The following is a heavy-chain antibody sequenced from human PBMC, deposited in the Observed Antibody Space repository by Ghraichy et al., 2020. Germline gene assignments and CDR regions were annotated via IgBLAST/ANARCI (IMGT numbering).Heavy chain of an antibody. D-gene: IGHD2-2*01. CDR3: ARDDIVVVPAALKQNYYYYGMDV. J-gene: IGHJ6*02. CDR2: ISSSSSTI. Sequence: LSLNCAASGFTFSSYSMNWVRQAPGKGLEWVSYISSSSSTIYYADSVKGRFTISRDNAKYSLYLQMNSLRDEDTAVYYCARDDIVVVPAALKQNYYYYGMDVWGQGTTVTVSS. CDR1: GFTFSSYS. V-gene: IGHV3-48*02.